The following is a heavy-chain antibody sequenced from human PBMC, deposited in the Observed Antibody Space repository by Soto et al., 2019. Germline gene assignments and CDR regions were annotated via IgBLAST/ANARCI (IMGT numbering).Heavy chain of an antibody. D-gene: IGHD2-2*01. CDR1: GFTFSDYA. CDR2: IGTRDDI. J-gene: IGHJ5*02. Sequence: GGSLRLSCAASGFTFSDYAMSWVRQAPGKGLEWVSAIGTRDDIFYADSVKGRFTISRDNSKNTLYLQMNSLRAEDTAVYYCAKEKISTSCCNWFDPWGQGTLVTVSS. CDR3: AKEKISTSCCNWFDP. V-gene: IGHV3-23*01.